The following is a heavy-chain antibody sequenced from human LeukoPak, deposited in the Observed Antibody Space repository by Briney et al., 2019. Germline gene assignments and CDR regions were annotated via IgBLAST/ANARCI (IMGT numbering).Heavy chain of an antibody. D-gene: IGHD6-19*01. CDR1: GYTFTGYY. CDR2: INPNSGGT. Sequence: ASVKVSCKASGYTFTGYYMHWVRQAPGQGLEWMGWINPNSGGTNYAQKFQGRVTMTRDTSISTAYMELSRLRSDDPAVYYCAREAVAGPSGAFDIWGQGTMVTVPS. J-gene: IGHJ3*02. CDR3: AREAVAGPSGAFDI. V-gene: IGHV1-2*02.